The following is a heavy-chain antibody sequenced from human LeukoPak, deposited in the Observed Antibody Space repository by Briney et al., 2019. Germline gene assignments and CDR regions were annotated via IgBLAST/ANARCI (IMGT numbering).Heavy chain of an antibody. CDR2: INPNSGGT. V-gene: IGHV1-2*02. Sequence: GASVKVSCKASGYTFTGYYMHWVRQAPRQGLEWMGWINPNSGGTNYAQKSQGRVTMTRDTSISTAYLELSRLRSDDMAVYYCASRKKSSSTLDYWGQGTLVTVSS. CDR3: ASRKKSSSTLDY. D-gene: IGHD6-6*01. CDR1: GYTFTGYY. J-gene: IGHJ4*02.